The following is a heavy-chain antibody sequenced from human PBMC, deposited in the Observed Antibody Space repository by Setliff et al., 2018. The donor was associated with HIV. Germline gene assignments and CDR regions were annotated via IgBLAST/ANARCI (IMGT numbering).Heavy chain of an antibody. V-gene: IGHV1-69*11. J-gene: IGHJ5*02. D-gene: IGHD3-16*01. CDR1: GGTFSSYP. CDR3: ARDLDEAVKDADNYVPLDL. CDR2: IIPILDTT. Sequence: SVKVSCKASGGTFSSYPISWVRKAPGRGLEWIGTIIPILDTTNYAQKFQDRVTITTDESTSTAYMELRSLTSEDTAVYYCARDLDEAVKDADNYVPLDLWGQGTLVTVSS.